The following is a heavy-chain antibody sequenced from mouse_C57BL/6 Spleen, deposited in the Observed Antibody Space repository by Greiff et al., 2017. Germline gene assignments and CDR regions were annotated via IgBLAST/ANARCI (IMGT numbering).Heavy chain of an antibody. CDR1: GYAFSSSW. Sequence: VQLQQSGPELVKPGASVKISCKASGYAFSSSWMNWVKQRPGKGLEWIGRIYPGDGGTNYNGKFKGKATLTADKSSSTAYMQLSSLTSEDSAVYCCARPIRYDGYYFYYAMDYWGQGTSVTVSS. V-gene: IGHV1-82*01. J-gene: IGHJ4*01. CDR3: ARPIRYDGYYFYYAMDY. D-gene: IGHD2-3*01. CDR2: IYPGDGGT.